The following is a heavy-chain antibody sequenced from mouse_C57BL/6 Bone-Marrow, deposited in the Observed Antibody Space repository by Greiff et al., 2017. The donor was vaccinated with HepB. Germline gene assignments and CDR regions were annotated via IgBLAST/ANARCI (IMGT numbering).Heavy chain of an antibody. Sequence: EVQRVESGGGLVQPGGSLKLSCAASGFTFSDYYMYWVRQTPEKRLEWVAYISNGGGSTYYPDTVKGRFTISRDNAKNTLYLQRSRLKSEDTALYYSARQEDAWLAYWGQGTLVTVSA. CDR2: ISNGGGST. J-gene: IGHJ3*01. CDR1: GFTFSDYY. CDR3: ARQEDAWLAY. V-gene: IGHV5-12*01.